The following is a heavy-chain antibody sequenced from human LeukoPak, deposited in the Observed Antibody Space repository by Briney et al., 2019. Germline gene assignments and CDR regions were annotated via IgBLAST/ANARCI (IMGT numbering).Heavy chain of an antibody. D-gene: IGHD2-2*01. CDR3: ARDQHCGSTSCYAYYYYGMDV. Sequence: NPGGSLRLSCAASGFTFSSYSMNWVRQAPGKGLEWVSSISSSSSYIYYADSVKGRFTISRDNAKNSLYLQMNSLRAEDTAVYYCARDQHCGSTSCYAYYYYGMDVWGQGTTVTVSS. V-gene: IGHV3-21*01. J-gene: IGHJ6*02. CDR2: ISSSSSYI. CDR1: GFTFSSYS.